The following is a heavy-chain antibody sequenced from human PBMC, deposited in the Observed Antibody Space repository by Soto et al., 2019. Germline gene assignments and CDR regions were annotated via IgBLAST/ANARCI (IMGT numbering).Heavy chain of an antibody. D-gene: IGHD1-26*01. CDR1: GGSISSYY. J-gene: IGHJ4*02. CDR3: ARQIYDSDSGPNFQYYFDA. CDR2: IYTSGST. V-gene: IGHV4-4*07. Sequence: PSETLSLTCTVSGGSISSYYWSWIRQPAGKGLEWIGRIYTSGSTNYNPSLKSRVTMSVDTSKNQFSLKLSSVTAADTAVYYSARQIYDSDSGPNFQYYFDAWGQGTLVRVSS.